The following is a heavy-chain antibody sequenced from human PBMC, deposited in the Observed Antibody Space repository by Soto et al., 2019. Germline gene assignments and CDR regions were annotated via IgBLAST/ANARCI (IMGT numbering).Heavy chain of an antibody. CDR3: ARDCSSTSCYRGGYYYYGMDV. J-gene: IGHJ6*02. CDR2: IWYDGSNK. V-gene: IGHV3-33*01. D-gene: IGHD2-2*02. CDR1: GFTFSSYG. Sequence: QVQLVESGGGVVQPGRSLRLSCAASGFTFSSYGMRWVRQAPGKGLEWVAVIWYDGSNKYYADSVKGRFTISRDNSKNTLYLQMNSLRAEDTAVYYCARDCSSTSCYRGGYYYYGMDVWGQWTTVTVSS.